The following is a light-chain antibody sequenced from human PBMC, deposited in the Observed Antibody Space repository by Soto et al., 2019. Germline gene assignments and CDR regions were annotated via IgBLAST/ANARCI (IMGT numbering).Light chain of an antibody. CDR3: LLYFGGAWV. CDR2: SAS. J-gene: IGLJ3*02. CDR1: TGAVTSGYY. V-gene: IGLV7-43*01. Sequence: QAVVTQEPSLTVSPGGTVTLTCASSTGAVTSGYYPNWFQQKPGQAPRALIYSASNKHFWTPARFSGSLIGGKAALTLSGVQPEDEAEYYCLLYFGGAWVFGGGTKLTVL.